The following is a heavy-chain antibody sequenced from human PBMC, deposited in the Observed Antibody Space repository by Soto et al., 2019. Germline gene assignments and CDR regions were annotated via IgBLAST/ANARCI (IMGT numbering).Heavy chain of an antibody. J-gene: IGHJ4*02. CDR1: GYTFTSYG. Sequence: QVQLVQSGAEVKKSGASVRVSCKTSGYTFTSYGITWVRQAPGQGLEWMGMISVYNGNTNYPQKFQGRVTMTRDTSTSTAYLELRNLGYDDTALYFCATCDSRGYDQPAVYWGQGTTVTVSS. D-gene: IGHD3-22*01. CDR3: ATCDSRGYDQPAVY. CDR2: ISVYNGNT. V-gene: IGHV1-18*01.